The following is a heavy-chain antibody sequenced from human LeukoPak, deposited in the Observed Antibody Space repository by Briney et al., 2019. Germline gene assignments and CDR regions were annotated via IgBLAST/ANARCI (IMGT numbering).Heavy chain of an antibody. CDR2: IWYDGSNK. CDR3: AKEAGDYVFYYYYYMDV. D-gene: IGHD4-17*01. Sequence: PGGSLRLSCAASGFTFSSYGMHWVRQAPGKGLEWVAVIWYDGSNKYYADSVKGRFTISRDNSKSTLYLQMNSLRAEDTAVYYCAKEAGDYVFYYYYYMDVWGKGTTVTVSS. V-gene: IGHV3-33*06. CDR1: GFTFSSYG. J-gene: IGHJ6*03.